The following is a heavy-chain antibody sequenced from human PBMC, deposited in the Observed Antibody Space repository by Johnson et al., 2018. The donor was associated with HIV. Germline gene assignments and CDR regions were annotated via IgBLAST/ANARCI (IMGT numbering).Heavy chain of an antibody. Sequence: VQLVESGGGLVQPGGSLRLSCAASGFTFSSYWMHWVRQAPGKGLVWVSRINSDGSSTYYADSVKGRFTISRDNSKNTLYLQMNSLRAEDTAVYYCARGLVGWASTVASYAFDIWGQGTMVTVSS. CDR3: ARGLVGWASTVASYAFDI. J-gene: IGHJ3*02. V-gene: IGHV3-74*01. D-gene: IGHD6-19*01. CDR1: GFTFSSYW. CDR2: INSDGSST.